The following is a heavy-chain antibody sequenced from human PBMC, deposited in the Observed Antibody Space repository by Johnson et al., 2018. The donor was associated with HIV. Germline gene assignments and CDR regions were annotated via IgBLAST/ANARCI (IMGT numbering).Heavy chain of an antibody. CDR3: AKGAAQEGWIQLGSYAFDF. D-gene: IGHD5-12*01. J-gene: IGHJ3*01. CDR2: ISYDGSNK. CDR1: GFSLSNYW. V-gene: IGHV3-30*18. Sequence: QVQLVESGGGLVQPGRSLRLSCAASGFSLSNYWMSWVRQAPGKGLEWVAVISYDGSNKYYAASVKGRFTISRDNSRNTVYLQMTNLRTEETAVYYCAKGAAQEGWIQLGSYAFDFWGRGTMVTVSS.